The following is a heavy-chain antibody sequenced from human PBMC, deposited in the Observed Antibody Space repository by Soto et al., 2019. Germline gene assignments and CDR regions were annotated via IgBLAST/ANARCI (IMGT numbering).Heavy chain of an antibody. CDR3: AREKSDSGYDNYFDT. CDR1: GGSISSGGYY. J-gene: IGHJ5*02. V-gene: IGHV4-31*03. D-gene: IGHD5-12*01. CDR2: IYYSGST. Sequence: SETLSLTCTVSGGSISSGGYYWNWIRQHPGKGLEWIGYIYYSGSTYYNPSLKSRVTISIDTSKNQFSLKLSSVTVADTAVYYCAREKSDSGYDNYFDTWGQGTLVTVSS.